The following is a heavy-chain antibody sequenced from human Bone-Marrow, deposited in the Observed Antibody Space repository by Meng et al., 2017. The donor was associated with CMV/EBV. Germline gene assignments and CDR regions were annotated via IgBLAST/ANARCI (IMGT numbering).Heavy chain of an antibody. CDR3: ARVVPAARGEDV. J-gene: IGHJ6*01. D-gene: IGHD2-2*01. CDR1: GFTFSSYA. V-gene: IGHV3-30-3*01. CDR2: ISYDGSNK. Sequence: GESLKISCAASGFTFSSYAMHWVRQAPGKGLEWVAVISYDGSNKYYADSVKGRFTISRDNSKNTLYLQMNSLRAEDTAVYYCARVVPAARGEDVWGQGTTVTGYS.